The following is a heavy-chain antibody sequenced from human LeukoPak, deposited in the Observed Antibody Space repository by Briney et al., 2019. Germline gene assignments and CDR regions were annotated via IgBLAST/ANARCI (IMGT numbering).Heavy chain of an antibody. D-gene: IGHD6-19*01. CDR2: IYYSGST. CDR3: ATWGIAVAGTFDY. CDR1: GGSISSGYYY. Sequence: SQTLSLTCTVSGGSISSGYYYWSWIRQHPGKGLEWIGYIYYSGSTNYNPSFKSRVAISVDTSKNQFSLKLSSVTAADTAVYYCATWGIAVAGTFDYWGQGTLVTVST. V-gene: IGHV4-30-4*08. J-gene: IGHJ4*02.